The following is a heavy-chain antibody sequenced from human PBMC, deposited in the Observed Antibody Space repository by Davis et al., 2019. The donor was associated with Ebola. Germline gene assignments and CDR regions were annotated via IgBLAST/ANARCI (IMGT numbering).Heavy chain of an antibody. V-gene: IGHV2-5*02. J-gene: IGHJ4*02. CDR3: AHSPTVTTHFDS. D-gene: IGHD4-17*01. Sequence: SGPTLVKPTQTLTLTCTFSGFSLTTSGVGVGWIRQPPGKALEWLALIYWDGDKRYNSSLESRLSITKDTSKSQVVLTLTNMGPVDTATYYCAHSPTVTTHFDSWGPGTLVTVSS. CDR1: GFSLTTSGVG. CDR2: IYWDGDK.